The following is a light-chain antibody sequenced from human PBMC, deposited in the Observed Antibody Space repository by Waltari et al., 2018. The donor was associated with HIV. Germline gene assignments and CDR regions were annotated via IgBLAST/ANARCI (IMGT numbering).Light chain of an antibody. CDR3: YSTDNSLNGV. J-gene: IGLJ3*02. CDR2: EDS. CDR1: ALPKKY. V-gene: IGLV3-10*01. Sequence: SYELTQPPSVSVSPGQPAKITCSGDALPKKYAYWYQQKSGQAPVLVIYEDSKRPSGIPERFSGSSSGTMATLTLSEVQVDDEADYYCYSTDNSLNGVLGGGTKLTVL.